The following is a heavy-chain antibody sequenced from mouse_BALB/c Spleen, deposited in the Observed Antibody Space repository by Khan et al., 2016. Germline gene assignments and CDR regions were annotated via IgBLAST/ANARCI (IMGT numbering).Heavy chain of an antibody. CDR3: ARTARIKY. J-gene: IGHJ2*01. CDR1: GYSITSGYV. D-gene: IGHD1-2*01. CDR2: ISYSGST. Sequence: EVQLQESGPGLVKPSQSLSLTCTVTGYSITSGYVWNWIRQFPGNKLEWMGYISYSGSTNYNPSLKSRISITRDTSKNQFFLQLNSVATEETATYYCARTARIKYWGQGTTLTVSS. V-gene: IGHV3-2*02.